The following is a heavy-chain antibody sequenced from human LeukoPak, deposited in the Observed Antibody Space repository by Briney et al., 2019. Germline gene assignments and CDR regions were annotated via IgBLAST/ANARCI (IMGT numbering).Heavy chain of an antibody. CDR2: INGRGDDS. CDR1: DFTFA. V-gene: IGHV3-23*01. J-gene: IGHJ4*02. D-gene: IGHD1-1*01. CDR3: VRMRGPERRHCFDY. Sequence: GGSLRLSCVVSDFTFAVSWVRQAPGKGLEWISTINGRGDDSFHADSEKGRFTISRDTSKNTLYLHMSSLRAADTAMYFCVRMRGPERRHCFDYWSQGALLIVSS.